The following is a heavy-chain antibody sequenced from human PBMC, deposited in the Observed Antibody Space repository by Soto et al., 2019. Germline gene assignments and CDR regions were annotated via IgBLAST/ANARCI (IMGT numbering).Heavy chain of an antibody. V-gene: IGHV3-30*18. CDR3: AKESYYGSGSPSSNWFDP. CDR2: ISYDGSNK. CDR1: GFTFSSYG. J-gene: IGHJ5*02. Sequence: GGSLRLSCAASGFTFSSYGMHWVRQAPGKGLEWVAVISYDGSNKYYADSVKGRFTISRDNSKNTLYLQMNSLRAEDTAVYYCAKESYYGSGSPSSNWFDPWGQGTLVTVSS. D-gene: IGHD3-10*01.